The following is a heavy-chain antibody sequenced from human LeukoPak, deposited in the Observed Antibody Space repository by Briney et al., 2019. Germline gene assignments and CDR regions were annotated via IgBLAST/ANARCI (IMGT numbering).Heavy chain of an antibody. CDR2: IYTSGST. V-gene: IGHV4-4*07. Sequence: SETLSLTCTVSGGSISSYYWSWIRQPAGKGLEWIGRIYTSGSTNYNPSLKSRVTISVDTSKNQFSLKLSSVTAADTAVYYCARGVCSSTSCYFQHWGQGTLVTVSS. J-gene: IGHJ1*01. D-gene: IGHD2-2*01. CDR1: GGSISSYY. CDR3: ARGVCSSTSCYFQH.